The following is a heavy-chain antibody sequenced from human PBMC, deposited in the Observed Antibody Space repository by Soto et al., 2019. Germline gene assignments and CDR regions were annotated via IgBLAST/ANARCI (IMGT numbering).Heavy chain of an antibody. CDR1: GFTFSTHG. CDR2: VWNDGSNK. V-gene: IGHV3-33*01. J-gene: IGHJ4*02. CDR3: VRDVNGVAGTRPLDS. Sequence: QVQLVASGGGVVQPGRSLRLSCAASGFTFSTHGMHWVRQAPGKGLEWVAVVWNDGSNKYYADSVKGRFTISRDNSENTLYLQLHSMRGEDTAIYFCVRDVNGVAGTRPLDSWGQGTLVTVSS. D-gene: IGHD6-19*01.